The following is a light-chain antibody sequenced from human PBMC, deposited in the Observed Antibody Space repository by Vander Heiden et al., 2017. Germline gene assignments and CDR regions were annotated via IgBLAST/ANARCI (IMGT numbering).Light chain of an antibody. CDR1: QFFHNY. V-gene: IGKV1-39*01. Sequence: EIQMTQSPSSLSASVGDTVTITCRASQFFHNYLNWYQKKPGRAPKLLIHATSTLHTGVPSRFSGSGSGTNFTLTITSLHPEDAATYYCQQRDNVPFTFGQGTKLEIK. CDR2: ATS. CDR3: QQRDNVPFT. J-gene: IGKJ2*01.